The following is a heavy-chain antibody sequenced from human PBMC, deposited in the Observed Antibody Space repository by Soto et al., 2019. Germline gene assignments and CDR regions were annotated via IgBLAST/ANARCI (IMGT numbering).Heavy chain of an antibody. CDR3: ARDRHRVPAI. Sequence: GASVKGSCKASGYTFNTYGITWVRQAPGQGLEWMAWINAYNGNRIYAQNFQGRVTVTTDTSTSAAYMELMSLTSDDTAVYFCARDRHRVPAIWALGTTVPVSS. CDR1: GYTFNTYG. V-gene: IGHV1-18*01. J-gene: IGHJ3*02. CDR2: INAYNGNR. D-gene: IGHD1-1*01.